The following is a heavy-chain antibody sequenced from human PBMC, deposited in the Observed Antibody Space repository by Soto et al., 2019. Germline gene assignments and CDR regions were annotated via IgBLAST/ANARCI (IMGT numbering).Heavy chain of an antibody. CDR2: ISGSGGST. J-gene: IGHJ4*02. CDR3: AKGYLGPGTPEDY. D-gene: IGHD1-20*01. V-gene: IGHV3-23*01. Sequence: EVQLLESGGGLVQPGGSLRLSCAASGFTFSSYAMSWVRQAPGKGREWVSAISGSGGSTYYADSVKGRFTISRDNSKNTLYLQMNSLRAEDTAVYYCAKGYLGPGTPEDYWGQGTLVTVSS. CDR1: GFTFSSYA.